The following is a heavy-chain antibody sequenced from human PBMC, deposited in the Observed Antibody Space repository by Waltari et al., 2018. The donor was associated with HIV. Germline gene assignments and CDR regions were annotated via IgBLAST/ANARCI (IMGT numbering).Heavy chain of an antibody. CDR1: GFTSRRCS. D-gene: IGHD3-22*01. CDR3: ARANAASSGYSDY. J-gene: IGHJ4*02. Sequence: EVQLVESGGGLVKPGGALRRPWAATGFTSRRCSMNWVCQAPGKGLEWVSSISSSSSYIYYADSVKGRFTISRDNAKNSLYLQMNSLRAEDTAVYYCARANAASSGYSDYWGQGTLVTVSS. CDR2: ISSSSSYI. V-gene: IGHV3-21*01.